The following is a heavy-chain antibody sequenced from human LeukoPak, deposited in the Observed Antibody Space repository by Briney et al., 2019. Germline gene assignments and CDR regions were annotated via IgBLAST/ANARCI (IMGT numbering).Heavy chain of an antibody. V-gene: IGHV3-53*05. Sequence: AGGSLRLSCAASGFTVSSNYMSWVRQAPGKGLEWVSVIYSGGSTYYADSVKGRFTISRDNSKNTLYLQMNSLRAEDTAVYYCARDVGYGDSSGYYPRFDFDYWGQGTLVTVSS. D-gene: IGHD3-22*01. CDR2: IYSGGST. J-gene: IGHJ4*02. CDR1: GFTVSSNY. CDR3: ARDVGYGDSSGYYPRFDFDY.